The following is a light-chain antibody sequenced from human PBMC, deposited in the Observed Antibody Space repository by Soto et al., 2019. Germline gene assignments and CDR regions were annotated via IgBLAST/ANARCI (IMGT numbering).Light chain of an antibody. CDR2: AAS. V-gene: IGKV1-12*01. Sequence: DIQMTQSPSCLSASVGDRVTITCRASQGISTSLNWYQQKPGEAPKLLISAASSLGSGVPSRFSGSGSGTDFTLTISSLQPEDFATYYCQQANSFPFTFGGGTKVDIK. CDR3: QQANSFPFT. J-gene: IGKJ4*01. CDR1: QGISTS.